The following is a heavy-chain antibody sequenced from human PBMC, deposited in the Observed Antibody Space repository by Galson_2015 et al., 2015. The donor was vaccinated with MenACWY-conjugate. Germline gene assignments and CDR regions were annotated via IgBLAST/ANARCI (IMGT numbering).Heavy chain of an antibody. CDR1: GFIFNTYW. D-gene: IGHD4/OR15-4a*01. V-gene: IGHV3-74*01. CDR3: AKSRGASFYFDS. Sequence: SLRLSCAASGFIFNTYWMHWVRHAPGKGLVWVSRINPGGSSTTYADSVKDRFTISRDNAKNTLYLQMNSLRPEDTAVFYCAKSRGASFYFDSWGQATLVPVSS. CDR2: INPGGSST. J-gene: IGHJ4*02.